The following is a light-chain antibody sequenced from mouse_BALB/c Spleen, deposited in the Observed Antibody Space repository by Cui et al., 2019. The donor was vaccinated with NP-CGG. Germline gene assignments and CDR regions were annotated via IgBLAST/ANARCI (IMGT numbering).Light chain of an antibody. J-gene: IGLJ1*01. Sequence: AVVTSESSLTHSPGETVTLTCRSNTGAVTTSNYANWVQEKPDHLFTGLIGGTNNRAPGVPARFSGSLIGDKAALTITGAQTEDEAIYFCALWYSNHWVFGGGTKLTVL. V-gene: IGLV1*01. CDR1: TGAVTTSNY. CDR3: ALWYSNHWV. CDR2: GTN.